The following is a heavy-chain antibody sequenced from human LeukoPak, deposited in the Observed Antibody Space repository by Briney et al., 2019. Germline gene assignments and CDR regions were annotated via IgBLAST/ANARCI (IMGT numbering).Heavy chain of an antibody. V-gene: IGHV1-18*01. Sequence: GASVKVSCKASGYTFTSYGISWVRQAPGQGLEWMGWISAYNGNTNYAQKLQGRVTMTTDTSKSTAYIELRSLRSGDTAVYYCARDRWVYSSFVHYYYYYYMDVWGKGTTVTVSS. D-gene: IGHD6-6*01. CDR2: ISAYNGNT. CDR1: GYTFTSYG. J-gene: IGHJ6*03. CDR3: ARDRWVYSSFVHYYYYYYMDV.